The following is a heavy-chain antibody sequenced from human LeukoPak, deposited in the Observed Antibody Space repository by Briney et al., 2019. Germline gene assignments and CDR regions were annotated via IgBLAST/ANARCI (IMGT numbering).Heavy chain of an antibody. CDR3: SRWPRGGYSYERLGIDY. Sequence: SETLSLTCAVYGGSFSGYYWSWLRQPPGKGLEWIGEITHSGSTNYNPPLKSRVTISVDTSKNQFSLKLSSVAAADTAVYYCSRWPRGGYSYERLGIDYWGQGTLVTVSS. J-gene: IGHJ4*02. CDR1: GGSFSGYY. CDR2: ITHSGST. V-gene: IGHV4-34*01. D-gene: IGHD6-25*01.